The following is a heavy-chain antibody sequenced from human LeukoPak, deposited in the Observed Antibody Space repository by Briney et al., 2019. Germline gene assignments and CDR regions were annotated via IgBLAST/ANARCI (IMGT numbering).Heavy chain of an antibody. CDR2: IYYSGST. D-gene: IGHD3-22*01. J-gene: IGHJ4*02. Sequence: SETLSLTCAVYGGSFSGYYWSWIRQPPGKGLEWIGSIYYSGSTYYNPSLNSRVTISLDTSKNQFSLKLSSVTAADTAVYYCTSHSSSYYYDSSGYDYWGQGTLLSVSS. CDR1: GGSFSGYY. CDR3: TSHSSSYYYDSSGYDY. V-gene: IGHV4-34*01.